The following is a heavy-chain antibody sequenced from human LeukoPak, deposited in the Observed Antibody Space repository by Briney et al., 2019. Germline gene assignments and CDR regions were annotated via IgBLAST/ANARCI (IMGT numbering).Heavy chain of an antibody. Sequence: PGGSLRLSCAASGFTFSSYWMHWVRRAPGKGLVWVSRINSDGGSTSYADSVKGRFTISRDNAKNTLYLQMNSLRAEDTAVYYCARVPFDYYDSSGPFDYWGQGTLVTVSS. CDR2: INSDGGST. V-gene: IGHV3-74*01. D-gene: IGHD3-22*01. CDR3: ARVPFDYYDSSGPFDY. J-gene: IGHJ4*02. CDR1: GFTFSSYW.